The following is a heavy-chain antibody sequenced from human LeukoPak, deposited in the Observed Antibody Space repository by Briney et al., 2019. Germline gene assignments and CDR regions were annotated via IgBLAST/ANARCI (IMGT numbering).Heavy chain of an antibody. CDR2: ISSSSSYI. Sequence: PGGSLRLSCAASGFTFSSYAMSWVRQAPGKGLEWVSSISSSSSYIYYADSVKGRFTISRDNAKNSLYLQMNSLRAEDTAVYYCAREQWLAPDYWGQGTLVTVSS. D-gene: IGHD6-19*01. CDR3: AREQWLAPDY. V-gene: IGHV3-21*01. J-gene: IGHJ4*02. CDR1: GFTFSSYA.